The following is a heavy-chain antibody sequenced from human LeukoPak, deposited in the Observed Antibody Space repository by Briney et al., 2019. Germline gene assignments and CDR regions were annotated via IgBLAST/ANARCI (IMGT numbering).Heavy chain of an antibody. Sequence: SETLSLTCTVSGGSISSYYWSWIRQPPGRGLEWIGYIYYSGSTYYNPSLKSRVTISVDTSKNQFSLKLSSVTAADTAVYYCARDSFSSYCSSTSCSSFDYWGQGTLVTVSS. CDR1: GGSISSYY. D-gene: IGHD2-2*01. V-gene: IGHV4-59*12. CDR2: IYYSGST. J-gene: IGHJ4*02. CDR3: ARDSFSSYCSSTSCSSFDY.